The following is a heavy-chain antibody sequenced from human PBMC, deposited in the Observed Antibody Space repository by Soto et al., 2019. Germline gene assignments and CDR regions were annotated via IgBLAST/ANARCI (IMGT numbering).Heavy chain of an antibody. CDR2: ISYDGSNK. V-gene: IGHV3-30*14. J-gene: IGHJ4*02. CDR1: GFTFSSYA. Sequence: GGSLRLSCAASGFTFSSYAMHWVRQAPGKGLEWVAVISYDGSNKYYADSVKGRFTISRDNSKNTLYLQMNTLRAEDMAVYYCARVAALRAFDYWGQGTLVTVSS. CDR3: ARVAALRAFDY. D-gene: IGHD3-16*01.